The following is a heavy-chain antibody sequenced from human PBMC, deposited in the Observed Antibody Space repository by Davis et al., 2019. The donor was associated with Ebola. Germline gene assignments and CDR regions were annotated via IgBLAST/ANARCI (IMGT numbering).Heavy chain of an antibody. CDR2: VILKSGAT. J-gene: IGHJ4*02. CDR1: GYTFTDYN. D-gene: IGHD3-10*01. Sequence: ASVKVSCKASGYTFTDYNIHWMRQAPGQGLEWLGRVILKSGATSYSQNFQGRVTMTRDTSTSTVYMEMTSLRSEDTAVYYCGRDAWYTVRGIADYLDYWGQGTPITASS. V-gene: IGHV1-46*01. CDR3: GRDAWYTVRGIADYLDY.